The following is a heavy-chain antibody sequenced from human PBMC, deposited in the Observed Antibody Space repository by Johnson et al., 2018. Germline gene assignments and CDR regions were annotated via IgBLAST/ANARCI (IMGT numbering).Heavy chain of an antibody. CDR2: MNLNSGKT. CDR3: ARAGSYGDYYMDV. V-gene: IGHV1-8*01. D-gene: IGHD4-17*01. J-gene: IGHJ6*03. Sequence: QVQLVQSGAEVKKPGASVKVSCKASGYTFTSNDINWVRQATGQGLEWMGWMNLNSGKTGYTQKFQGRVTMTRNTSISTAYMELSSLSSEDTAVYYCARAGSYGDYYMDVWGKGTTVTVSS. CDR1: GYTFTSND.